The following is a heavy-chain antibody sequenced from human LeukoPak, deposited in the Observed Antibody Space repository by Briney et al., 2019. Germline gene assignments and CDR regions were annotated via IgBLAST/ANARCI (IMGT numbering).Heavy chain of an antibody. CDR1: GGSFGNHY. J-gene: IGHJ6*03. V-gene: IGHV4-34*01. CDR2: IKSSGST. D-gene: IGHD3-3*01. CDR3: ARIGAYYYYYYMDV. Sequence: SETLSLTCAVFGGSFGNHYWTWIRQSPEKGLEWIGEIKSSGSTNYNPSLKSRVTISVDLSKSQFSLRLTSVTAADTAVYYCARIGAYYYYYYMDVWAKGTTVTVS.